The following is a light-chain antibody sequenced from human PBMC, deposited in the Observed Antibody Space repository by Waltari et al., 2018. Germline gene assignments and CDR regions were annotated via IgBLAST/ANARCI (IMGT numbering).Light chain of an antibody. CDR1: QTISSY. CDR3: QQTYSTPRT. CDR2: AAS. V-gene: IGKV1-39*01. J-gene: IGKJ1*01. Sequence: DIQMTQSPSSLSASVGDRVSITCRTNQTISSYLNWYKQKPGKAPNLLIYAASSLQSGVQSRFSGSGSGTDFTLTISSLQYEDFATYYCQQTYSTPRTFGQGTKVEVK.